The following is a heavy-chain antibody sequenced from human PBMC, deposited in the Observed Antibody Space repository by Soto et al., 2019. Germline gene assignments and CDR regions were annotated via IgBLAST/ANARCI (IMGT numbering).Heavy chain of an antibody. V-gene: IGHV3-23*01. CDR1: GFTFSSYA. CDR3: AKDHQGSPYYDILTGQAPFDY. D-gene: IGHD3-9*01. Sequence: PGGSMRFSCAACGFTFSSYAMSWVRQAPGKGLEWVSAISGSGGSTYYADSVKGRFTISRDNSKNTLYLQMNSLRAEDTAVYYCAKDHQGSPYYDILTGQAPFDYGGQGTLVTVSS. CDR2: ISGSGGST. J-gene: IGHJ4*02.